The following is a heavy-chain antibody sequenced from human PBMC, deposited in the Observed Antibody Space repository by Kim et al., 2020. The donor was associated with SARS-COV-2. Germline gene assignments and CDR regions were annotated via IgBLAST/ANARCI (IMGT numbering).Heavy chain of an antibody. CDR3: ARDTGRSRYLEWVSRHFDS. D-gene: IGHD3-3*01. Sequence: ASVKVSCKASGYTFTGYYLHWVRQAPGQGLEWMGWINPNSGGINYAQKFQGRVSMTRDTSTSTAYMELSRLKSDDTAVYYCARDTGRSRYLEWVSRHFDSWGQGTLVTVSS. V-gene: IGHV1-2*02. CDR2: INPNSGGI. CDR1: GYTFTGYY. J-gene: IGHJ4*02.